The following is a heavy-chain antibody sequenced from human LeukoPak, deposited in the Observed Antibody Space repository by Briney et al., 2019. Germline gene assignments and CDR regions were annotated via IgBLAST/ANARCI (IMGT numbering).Heavy chain of an antibody. D-gene: IGHD2-21*02. J-gene: IGHJ3*02. CDR2: INHSGST. CDR3: ARVPGFSHIVVVTARGAFDI. CDR1: GGSISSSSYY. Sequence: SETLSLTCTVSGGSISSSSYYWGWIRQPPGKGLEWIGEINHSGSTSYNTSLKSRVTISVDTSNNQFSLKLSSVTAADTAVYYCARVPGFSHIVVVTARGAFDIWGQGTMVTVSS. V-gene: IGHV4-39*01.